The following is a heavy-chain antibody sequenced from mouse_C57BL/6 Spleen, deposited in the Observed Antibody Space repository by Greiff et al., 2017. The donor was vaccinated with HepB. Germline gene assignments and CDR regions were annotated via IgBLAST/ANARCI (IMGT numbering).Heavy chain of an antibody. CDR3: AREGGNWDDFDY. D-gene: IGHD4-1*01. V-gene: IGHV1-59*01. CDR1: GYTFTSYW. J-gene: IGHJ2*01. CDR2: IDPSDSYT. Sequence: QVQLQQSGAELVRPGTSVKLSCKASGYTFTSYWMHWAKQRPGQGLEWIGVIDPSDSYTNYNQKFKGKATLTVDTSSSTAYMQLSSLTSEDSAVYYCAREGGNWDDFDYWGQGTTLTVSS.